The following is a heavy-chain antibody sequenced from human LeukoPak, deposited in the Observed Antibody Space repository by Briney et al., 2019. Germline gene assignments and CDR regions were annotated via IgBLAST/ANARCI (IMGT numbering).Heavy chain of an antibody. CDR1: GYTFTGYY. CDR2: IDPNSGGT. CDR3: ARAPDILTGYYMCDY. V-gene: IGHV1-2*02. Sequence: ASVKVSCKASGYTFTGYYIHWVRQAPGQGLEWMGWIDPNSGGTNYAQKFQGRVTMTRDTSISTAYMELSRLRSDDTAVYYCARAPDILTGYYMCDYWGQGTLVTVSS. J-gene: IGHJ4*02. D-gene: IGHD3-9*01.